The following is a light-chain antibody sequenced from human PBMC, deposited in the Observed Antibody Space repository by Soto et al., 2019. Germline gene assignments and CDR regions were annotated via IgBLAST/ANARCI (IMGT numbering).Light chain of an antibody. V-gene: IGLV2-14*01. CDR2: DVT. J-gene: IGLJ1*01. CDR3: ISYTSSSTLL. Sequence: QSALTQPASVSGSPGQSITISCTGTSSDVGGYNFVSWYQQHPGKAPKIMIYDVTNRPSGVSNRFSGSKSGNTASLTISGLQAEDEADYYCISYTSSSTLLFGTGTKLTVL. CDR1: SSDVGGYNF.